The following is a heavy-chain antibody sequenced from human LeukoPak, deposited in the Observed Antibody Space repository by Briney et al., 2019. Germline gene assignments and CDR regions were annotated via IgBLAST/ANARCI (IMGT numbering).Heavy chain of an antibody. CDR2: IYHSGST. Sequence: SQTLSLTCAVSGGSISSGIYSWNWIRQPPGNGLEWIGYIYHSGSTYYNPSLKSRVTILVDRSKNQFSLKLSSVTAADTAVYYCARDNGDYPYYFDFWGQGTLVTVSS. D-gene: IGHD4-17*01. V-gene: IGHV4-30-2*01. J-gene: IGHJ4*02. CDR3: ARDNGDYPYYFDF. CDR1: GGSISSGIYS.